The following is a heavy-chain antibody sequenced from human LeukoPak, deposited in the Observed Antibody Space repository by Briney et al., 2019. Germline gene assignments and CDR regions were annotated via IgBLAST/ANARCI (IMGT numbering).Heavy chain of an antibody. J-gene: IGHJ4*02. V-gene: IGHV3-7*03. Sequence: GGSLRLSCVASGFTFSSYWMSWVRQAPGKGLEWVANIKQDGSEKYYVDSVKGRFTISRDNAKNSLYLQMNSLRAEDTAVYYCAKGRGPNDYWGQGTLVTVSS. CDR3: AKGRGPNDY. CDR2: IKQDGSEK. CDR1: GFTFSSYW. D-gene: IGHD3-16*01.